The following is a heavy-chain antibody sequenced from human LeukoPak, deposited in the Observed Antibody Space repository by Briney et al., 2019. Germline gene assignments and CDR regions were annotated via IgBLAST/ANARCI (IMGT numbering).Heavy chain of an antibody. V-gene: IGHV4-34*01. J-gene: IGHJ4*02. CDR2: INHSGST. CDR1: GGSFSGYY. D-gene: IGHD3-22*01. CDR3: ARGKVARIHYYDSSGYGY. Sequence: SETLSLTCAVYGGSFSGYYWSWIRQPPGKGLEWIGEINHSGSTNYSPSLKSRVTISVDTSKNQFSLKLSSVTAADTAVYYCARGKVARIHYYDSSGYGYWGQGTLVTVSS.